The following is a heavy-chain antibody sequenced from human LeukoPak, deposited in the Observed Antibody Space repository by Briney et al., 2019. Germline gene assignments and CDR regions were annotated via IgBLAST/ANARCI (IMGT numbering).Heavy chain of an antibody. D-gene: IGHD2-8*01. V-gene: IGHV4-38-2*02. J-gene: IGHJ4*02. CDR1: GYSISSGYY. CDR3: AREDIVLMVYATHYFDY. CDR2: IYHSGST. Sequence: PSETLSLTCAVSGYSISSGYYWGWIRQPPGKGLEWIGSIYHSGSTYYNPSLKSRVTISVDTSKNQLSLKLSSVTAADTAVYYCAREDIVLMVYATHYFDYWGQGTLVTVSS.